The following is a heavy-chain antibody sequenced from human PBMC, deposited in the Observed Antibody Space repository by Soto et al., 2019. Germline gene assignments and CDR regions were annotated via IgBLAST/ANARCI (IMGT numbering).Heavy chain of an antibody. J-gene: IGHJ6*03. CDR2: IIPIFGTA. V-gene: IGHV1-69*13. CDR3: ARYSPTEGYYYYYMDV. Sequence: ASVKVSCKASGGTFSSYAISWVRQAPGQGLEWMGGIIPIFGTANYAQKFQGRVTITADESTSTAYMELSSLRSEDTAVYYCARYSPTEGYYYYYMDVWGKGTTVTVSS. CDR1: GGTFSSYA. D-gene: IGHD2-15*01.